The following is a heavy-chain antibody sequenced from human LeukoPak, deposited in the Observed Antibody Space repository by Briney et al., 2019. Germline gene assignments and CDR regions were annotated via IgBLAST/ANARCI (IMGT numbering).Heavy chain of an antibody. V-gene: IGHV3-33*06. J-gene: IGHJ6*02. Sequence: GGSLRLSCALSGFTLSSYGVHWVRQAPGKGLEWVAALWYDGSNKYYADSVKGRFTIARDHSKNALYLQMNSLRAEDTAVYYCAKGVTNYDILTGSQYYYYYGMDVWGQGTTVTVSS. D-gene: IGHD3-9*01. CDR3: AKGVTNYDILTGSQYYYYYGMDV. CDR2: LWYDGSNK. CDR1: GFTLSSYG.